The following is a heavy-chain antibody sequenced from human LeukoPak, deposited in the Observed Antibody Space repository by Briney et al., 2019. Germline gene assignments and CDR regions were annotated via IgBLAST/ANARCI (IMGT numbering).Heavy chain of an antibody. CDR2: IYYSGST. CDR1: GGSVSNYY. J-gene: IGHJ4*02. V-gene: IGHV4-59*08. Sequence: KTSETLSLTCTVSGGSVSNYYWSWIRQPPGKGLEYIGDIYYSGSTNYNPSLKGRVTISVDTSKNQFSLKLSSVTAADTAVYYCARLPYSSGWIDYWGRGTLVTVSS. D-gene: IGHD6-19*01. CDR3: ARLPYSSGWIDY.